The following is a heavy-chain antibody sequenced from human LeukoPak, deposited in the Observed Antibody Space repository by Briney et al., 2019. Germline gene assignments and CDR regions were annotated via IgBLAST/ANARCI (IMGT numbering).Heavy chain of an antibody. D-gene: IGHD6-19*01. CDR3: ARDGLRAYSSGWYGFDY. J-gene: IGHJ4*02. V-gene: IGHV3-30*04. CDR1: GFTFSSYA. Sequence: GRSLRLSCAASGFTFSSYAMHWVRQAPGKGLEWVAVISYDGSNKYYADSVKGRFTISRDNSKNTLYLQMNSLRAEDTAVYYCARDGLRAYSSGWYGFDYWGQGTLVTVSS. CDR2: ISYDGSNK.